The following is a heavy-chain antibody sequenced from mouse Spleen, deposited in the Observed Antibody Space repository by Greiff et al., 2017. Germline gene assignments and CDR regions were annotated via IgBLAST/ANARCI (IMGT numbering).Heavy chain of an antibody. CDR3: TRDLYGTTNGYAMDY. CDR1: GFTFSSYA. Sequence: EVKLVESGGGLVKPGGSLKLSCAASGFTFSSYAMSWVRQTPEKRLEWVAYISSGGGNTYYPDSVKGRFTISRDNAKNTLYLQMSSLKSEDTAMYYCTRDLYGTTNGYAMDYWGQGTSVTVSS. V-gene: IGHV5-6-4*01. CDR2: ISSGGGNT. D-gene: IGHD2-1*01. J-gene: IGHJ4*01.